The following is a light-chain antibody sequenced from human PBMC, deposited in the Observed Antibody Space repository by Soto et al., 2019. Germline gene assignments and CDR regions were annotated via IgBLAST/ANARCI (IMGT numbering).Light chain of an antibody. CDR1: QSVSTN. Sequence: EIVMTQSPAALSVSPGEKVTLSCRASQSVSTNLGWYQQKTGQAPRLLIYDASTRATGVPARFSGSGSATEFTLTISSLQSEDFAVYYCQQYNTWPPSYTFGQGNKLEIK. V-gene: IGKV3-15*01. CDR3: QQYNTWPPSYT. CDR2: DAS. J-gene: IGKJ2*01.